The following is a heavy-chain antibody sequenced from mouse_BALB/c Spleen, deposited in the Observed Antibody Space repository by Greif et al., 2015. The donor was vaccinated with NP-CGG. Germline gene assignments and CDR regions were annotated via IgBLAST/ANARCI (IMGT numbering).Heavy chain of an antibody. CDR3: ASGHGGFAD. V-gene: IGHV1-74*04. Sequence: GPELVRPGASVKMSCKASGYTFTSYWMHWVKQKPGQGLEWIGMIDPSNSETMLNQKFKDKATLNVDKPSNTSFIQLSRLASEDAAIDCCASGHGGFADWGQGTLVTVSA. J-gene: IGHJ3*01. CDR2: IDPSNSET. D-gene: IGHD3-1*01. CDR1: GYTFTSYW.